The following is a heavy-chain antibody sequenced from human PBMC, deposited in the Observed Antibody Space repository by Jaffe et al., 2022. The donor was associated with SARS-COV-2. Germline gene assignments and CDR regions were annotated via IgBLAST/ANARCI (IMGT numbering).Heavy chain of an antibody. J-gene: IGHJ6*02. CDR3: ARDSGATVTPDFVPRPHYYYYGMDV. V-gene: IGHV3-11*01. Sequence: QVQLVESGGGLVKPGGSLRLSCAASGFTFSDYYMSWIRQAPGKGLEWVSYISSSGSTIYYADSVKGRFTISRDNAKNSLYLQMNSLRAEDTAVYYCARDSGATVTPDFVPRPHYYYYGMDVWGQGTTVTVSS. CDR2: ISSSGSTI. D-gene: IGHD4-4*01. CDR1: GFTFSDYY.